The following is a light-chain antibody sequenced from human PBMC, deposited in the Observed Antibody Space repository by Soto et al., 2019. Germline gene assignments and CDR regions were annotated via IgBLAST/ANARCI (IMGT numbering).Light chain of an antibody. Sequence: DIQMTQSPSTLSASVGDRVTITCRASQSISSWLAWYQQKPGKAPKHLIYKASSLEGGVPSRFSGSGSGTEFTLTISSLQPDDFATYYCQHYTSSFGQGTKLEIK. V-gene: IGKV1-5*03. CDR1: QSISSW. J-gene: IGKJ2*01. CDR3: QHYTSS. CDR2: KAS.